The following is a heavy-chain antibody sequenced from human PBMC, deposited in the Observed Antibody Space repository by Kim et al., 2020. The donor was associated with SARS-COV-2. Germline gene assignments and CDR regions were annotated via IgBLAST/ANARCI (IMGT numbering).Heavy chain of an antibody. Sequence: KGRFTISRDNSKNTLYLQMNSLRAEDTAVYYCAKDPHPYYYDSSGYYYYWGQGTLVTVSS. CDR3: AKDPHPYYYDSSGYYYY. J-gene: IGHJ4*02. D-gene: IGHD3-22*01. V-gene: IGHV3-23*01.